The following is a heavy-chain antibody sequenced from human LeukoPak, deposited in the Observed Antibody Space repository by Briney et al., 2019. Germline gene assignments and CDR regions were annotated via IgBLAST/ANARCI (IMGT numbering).Heavy chain of an antibody. CDR3: ARVRCSSNSCFPDY. J-gene: IGHJ4*02. D-gene: IGHD2-2*01. Sequence: PAGGSLRLSCAASGFTFSTYWMSWVRQAPGKRLEWVANIKQDGSDKYYVDSVKGRFTISRDNAKNSLFLQMNSLRAEDTAVYYCARVRCSSNSCFPDYWGQGTLVTVSS. CDR2: IKQDGSDK. CDR1: GFTFSTYW. V-gene: IGHV3-7*01.